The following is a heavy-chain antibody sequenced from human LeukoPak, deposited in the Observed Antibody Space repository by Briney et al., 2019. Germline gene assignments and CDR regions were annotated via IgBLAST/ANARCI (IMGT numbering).Heavy chain of an antibody. Sequence: SQTLSLTCAISGDSVSSNSAAWNWIRQSPSRGLEWLGRTYYRSKWYNDYAVSLKGRITINPDTSKNRFSLQMNSVTPEDAAVYYCARAPSWGYYYFDLWGRGTLVTVSS. CDR2: TYYRSKWYN. V-gene: IGHV6-1*01. J-gene: IGHJ2*01. CDR1: GDSVSSNSAA. CDR3: ARAPSWGYYYFDL. D-gene: IGHD2-2*01.